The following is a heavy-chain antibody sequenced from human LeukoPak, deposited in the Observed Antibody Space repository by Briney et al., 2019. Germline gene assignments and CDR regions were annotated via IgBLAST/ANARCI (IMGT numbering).Heavy chain of an antibody. V-gene: IGHV3-74*01. CDR3: AREGRIQNYYYYMDV. CDR2: INSDGSST. J-gene: IGHJ6*03. CDR1: GFTFSSYS. Sequence: PGGSLRLSCAASGFTFSSYSMNWVRQAPGKGLVWVSRINSDGSSTSYADSVKGRFTISRDNAKNTLYLQMNSLRAEDTAVYYCAREGRIQNYYYYMDVWGKGTTVTVSS.